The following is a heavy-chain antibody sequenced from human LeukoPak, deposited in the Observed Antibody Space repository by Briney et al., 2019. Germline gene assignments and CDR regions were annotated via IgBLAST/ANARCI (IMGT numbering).Heavy chain of an antibody. J-gene: IGHJ6*03. Sequence: ASVKVSCKASGYTFTGYYMHWVRQAPGQGLEWMGWINPNSGGTNYAQKFQGWVTMTRDTSISTAYMELSRLRSDDTAVYYCATGPLAARYYMDVWGKGTTVTVSS. V-gene: IGHV1-2*04. CDR1: GYTFTGYY. CDR3: ATGPLAARYYMDV. D-gene: IGHD6-6*01. CDR2: INPNSGGT.